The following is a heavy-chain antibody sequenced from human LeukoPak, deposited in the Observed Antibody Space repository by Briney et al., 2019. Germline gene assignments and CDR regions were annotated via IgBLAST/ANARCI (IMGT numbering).Heavy chain of an antibody. Sequence: PGGSLRLSCAASGFTFSDAWMSWVRQAPGKGLEWVGRIKSKTDGGTTDYAAPVKGRFTISRDDSKNTLYLQMNSLKTEDTAVYYCTLHRFGVYYFDYWGQGTLVTVSS. J-gene: IGHJ4*02. CDR3: TLHRFGVYYFDY. CDR1: GFTFSDAW. D-gene: IGHD3-16*01. CDR2: IKSKTDGGTT. V-gene: IGHV3-15*01.